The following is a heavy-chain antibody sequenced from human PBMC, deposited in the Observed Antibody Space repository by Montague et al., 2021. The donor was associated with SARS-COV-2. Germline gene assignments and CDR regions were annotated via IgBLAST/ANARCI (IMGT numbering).Heavy chain of an antibody. D-gene: IGHD6-19*01. CDR1: GGSISSSSYY. Sequence: SETLSLTCTVSGGSISSSSYYWAWIRQPPGKGLEWIGSIYYRGSTYYNPSLKSRVFISVGTSKNQLSLTLTSVTAADTAVYYCATQEDPSGWIPGPFDFWGQGTLVSVSS. V-gene: IGHV4-39*01. J-gene: IGHJ4*02. CDR2: IYYRGST. CDR3: ATQEDPSGWIPGPFDF.